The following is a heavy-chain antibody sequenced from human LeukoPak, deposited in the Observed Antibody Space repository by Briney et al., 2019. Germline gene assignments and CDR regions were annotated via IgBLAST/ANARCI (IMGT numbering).Heavy chain of an antibody. CDR1: GFTFSNFA. D-gene: IGHD6-6*01. CDR3: ARGLYSSSSGGNWFDP. Sequence: HPGGSLRLSCAASGFTFSNFAMHWVRQAPGKGLEWVAVIWYDGSNKYYADSVKGRFTISRDNSKNTLYLQMNSLRAEDTAVYYCARGLYSSSSGGNWFDPWGQGTLVTVSS. J-gene: IGHJ5*02. V-gene: IGHV3-33*08. CDR2: IWYDGSNK.